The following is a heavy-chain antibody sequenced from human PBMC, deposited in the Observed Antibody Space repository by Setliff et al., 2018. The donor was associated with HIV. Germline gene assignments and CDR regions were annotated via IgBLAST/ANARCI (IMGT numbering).Heavy chain of an antibody. J-gene: IGHJ5*02. CDR3: ASRIYYYDSSRILREEGFDP. V-gene: IGHV4-34*01. CDR1: GGSFSGHF. Sequence: SETLSLTCAVSGGSFSGHFWGWFRQPPGKGLEWIGEIDYSGSTNYNPSLKSRVTMSADTSKNQFSLKLNSVTAADTAVYYCASRIYYYDSSRILREEGFDPWGQGTLVTVSS. CDR2: IDYSGST. D-gene: IGHD3-22*01.